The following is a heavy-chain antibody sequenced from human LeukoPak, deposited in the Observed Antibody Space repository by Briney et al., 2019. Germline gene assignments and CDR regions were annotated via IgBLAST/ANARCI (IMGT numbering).Heavy chain of an antibody. CDR1: GYTFTSYD. V-gene: IGHV1-8*01. Sequence: GASVKVSCKASGYTFTSYDINWVRQATGQGLEWIRWMNPNSGNTGYAQKFQGRVTMTRNTSISTAYMELSSLRSEDTAVYYCARYCSSTSCNADDWGQGTLVTVSS. J-gene: IGHJ4*02. CDR2: MNPNSGNT. CDR3: ARYCSSTSCNADD. D-gene: IGHD2-2*01.